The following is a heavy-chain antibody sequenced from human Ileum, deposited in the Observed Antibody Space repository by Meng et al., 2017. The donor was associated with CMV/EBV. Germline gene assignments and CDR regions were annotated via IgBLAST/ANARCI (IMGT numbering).Heavy chain of an antibody. V-gene: IGHV4-59*01. CDR1: GGYIRGYY. J-gene: IGHJ4*02. D-gene: IGHD6-19*01. CDR3: TAMAGTWYSDY. CDR2: IYYTGTT. Sequence: SLNCSVSGGYIRGYYWSWVRQPPGKGLEYIAYIYYTGTTNYNPSLKSRVTISLDTSRNQFSLRLTSVTAADTAVYYCTAMAGTWYSDYWGQGTLVTVSS.